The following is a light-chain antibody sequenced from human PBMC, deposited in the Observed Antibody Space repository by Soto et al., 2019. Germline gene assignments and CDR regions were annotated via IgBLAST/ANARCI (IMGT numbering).Light chain of an antibody. J-gene: IGLJ3*02. V-gene: IGLV1-40*01. CDR1: YSNIGAGYE. Sequence: QSELTQPPSVSGAPGQRVTISCTGSYSNIGAGYEVHWYQQVPGTAPKLLVSGHNNRPSGVPDRFFGSKSGSSASLTIIGLQAEDEADYHCQSFDNSVSGSGVFGGGTKVTVL. CDR3: QSFDNSVSGSGV. CDR2: GHN.